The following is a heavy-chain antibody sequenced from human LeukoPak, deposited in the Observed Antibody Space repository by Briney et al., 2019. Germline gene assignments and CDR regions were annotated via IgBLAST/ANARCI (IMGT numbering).Heavy chain of an antibody. D-gene: IGHD2-2*01. V-gene: IGHV3-23*01. J-gene: IGHJ4*02. CDR3: AKEFGYQPRDVGGYFDY. CDR2: ISGSGIST. Sequence: GGSMRLSCAASGFTFSSYAMSWVRQAPGKGLEWVSAISGSGISTYYADSVRGRFTISRDNSKNTLYLQLNSLRAEDTAVYYCAKEFGYQPRDVGGYFDYWGQGTLVTVSS. CDR1: GFTFSSYA.